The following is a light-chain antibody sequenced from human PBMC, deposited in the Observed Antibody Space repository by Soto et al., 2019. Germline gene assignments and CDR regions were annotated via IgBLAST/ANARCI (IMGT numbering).Light chain of an antibody. CDR3: SSYTSSSTLVV. CDR1: SSDVGGYNY. V-gene: IGLV2-14*01. J-gene: IGLJ1*01. Sequence: QSALTQPASVSGSPGQSITISCTGTSSDVGGYNYVSWYQQHPGKAPKLMIYEVSNRPSGVSNRFSGSESGNTASLTISGLQAEDEADYYYSSYTSSSTLVVFGTGTKLTVL. CDR2: EVS.